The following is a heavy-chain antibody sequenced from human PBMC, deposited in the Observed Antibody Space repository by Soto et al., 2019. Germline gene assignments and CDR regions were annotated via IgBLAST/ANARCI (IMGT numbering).Heavy chain of an antibody. D-gene: IGHD6-13*01. J-gene: IGHJ4*02. Sequence: QVQLQESGSGLVKPSETLSLTCTVSGGSVSSGSYYWSWIRQPPGKGLEWIGYVYYSGSTNYNPSLKSRVSISVDTSKNQFSLKLSSVTAADTAVYYCVRGNRIASDWGQGTLVTVSS. CDR2: VYYSGST. CDR3: VRGNRIASD. CDR1: GGSVSSGSYY. V-gene: IGHV4-61*01.